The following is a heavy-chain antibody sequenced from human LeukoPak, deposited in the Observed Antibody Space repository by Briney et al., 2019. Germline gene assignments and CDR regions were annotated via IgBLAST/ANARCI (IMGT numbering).Heavy chain of an antibody. V-gene: IGHV3-23*01. D-gene: IGHD4-11*01. Sequence: PGGSLRLSCAASGFTFSSYAMSWVRQAPGKGLEWVSAISGSGGTTFYADSVKGRFTISRDNSKNTLYLQVNSLRAEDTAIYYCAKGGSATITAGGFDPWGQGTLVTVSS. CDR3: AKGGSATITAGGFDP. CDR2: ISGSGGTT. J-gene: IGHJ5*02. CDR1: GFTFSSYA.